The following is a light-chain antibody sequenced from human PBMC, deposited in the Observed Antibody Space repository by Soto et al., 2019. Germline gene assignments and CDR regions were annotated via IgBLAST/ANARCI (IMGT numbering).Light chain of an antibody. CDR1: KNDIGVYDF. V-gene: IGLV2-8*01. J-gene: IGLJ1*01. CDR2: EVV. Sequence: QSVLAQPPSASGSPGQSVTISCTGTKNDIGVYDFVSWYQHHPGKAPRLIIYEVVQRPSGVPDRFSGSKSGNTGSLTVSGLQAADEADYFCKSYAGSNTYVFGSGTRSPS. CDR3: KSYAGSNTYV.